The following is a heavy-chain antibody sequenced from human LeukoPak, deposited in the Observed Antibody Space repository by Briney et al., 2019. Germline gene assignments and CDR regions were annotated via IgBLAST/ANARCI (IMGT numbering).Heavy chain of an antibody. D-gene: IGHD3-10*01. CDR3: ARDKGPNGYYYGSGSYYDY. J-gene: IGHJ4*02. V-gene: IGHV1-69*13. CDR1: GCTFSSYA. Sequence: ASVKVSCKASGCTFSSYAISWVRQAPGQRLEWLGGIIPIFGTANYAQKLQGRVTITADESTSTAYMELSSLGSEDTAAYYCARDKGPNGYYYGSGSYYDYWGQGTLVTVSS. CDR2: IIPIFGTA.